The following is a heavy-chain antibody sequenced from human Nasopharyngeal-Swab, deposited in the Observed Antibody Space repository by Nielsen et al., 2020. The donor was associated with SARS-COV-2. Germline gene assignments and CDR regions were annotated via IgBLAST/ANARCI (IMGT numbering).Heavy chain of an antibody. D-gene: IGHD3-22*01. Sequence: GSSLRLSCAPSEFTFSRYTMHWVRQAPGKGLKWVAVISDDGSNKYYADSVKGRFTISIDISKNTLYLQMNSLRAEDTLVFDCPSNPLDSSGYYYAFHYWGRGTLVTVSS. CDR1: EFTFSRYT. CDR2: ISDDGSNK. CDR3: PSNPLDSSGYYYAFHY. J-gene: IGHJ4*02. V-gene: IGHV3-30-3*01.